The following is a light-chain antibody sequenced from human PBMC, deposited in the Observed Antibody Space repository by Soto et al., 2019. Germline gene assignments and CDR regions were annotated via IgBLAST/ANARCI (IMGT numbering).Light chain of an antibody. CDR3: QQYKHLIT. CDR2: DAS. V-gene: IGKV1-33*01. CDR1: QDISNY. J-gene: IGKJ5*01. Sequence: DIQMTKSPSSLSASVGYRVTITCHASQDISNYLNWYQQKPGKSPKLLIYDASNLETGVPSRLSASVFVTDFTFTITILQPEYIATYYFQQYKHLITFGQGTRLEIK.